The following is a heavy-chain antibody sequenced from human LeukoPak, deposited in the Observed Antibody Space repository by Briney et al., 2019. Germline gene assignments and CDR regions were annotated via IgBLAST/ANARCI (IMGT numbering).Heavy chain of an antibody. CDR2: IYHSGST. CDR1: GGSISSGGYS. D-gene: IGHD6-13*01. CDR3: ARVHAGNYFDY. V-gene: IGHV4-30-2*01. J-gene: IGHJ4*02. Sequence: SETLSLTCAVSGGSISSGGYSWSWIRQPPGKGLEWIGCIYHSGSTYYNPSLKSRVTISVDRSKNQFSLKLSSVTAADTAVYYCARVHAGNYFDYWGQGTLVTVSS.